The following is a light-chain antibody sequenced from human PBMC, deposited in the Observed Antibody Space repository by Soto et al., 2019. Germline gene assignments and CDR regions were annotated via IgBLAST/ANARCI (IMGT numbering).Light chain of an antibody. V-gene: IGLV2-18*02. CDR2: EVI. CDR3: YSYTSSSTYV. CDR1: SSDVGSYNR. J-gene: IGLJ1*01. Sequence: QSALTQPPSVSGSPGQSVTISCTGTSSDVGSYNRVSWYKQPPGAAPKLVIYEVIHRPSGVPDRFSGSKSGNTASLTISGLQAEDEADFYCYSYTSSSTYVFVTGTKVTVL.